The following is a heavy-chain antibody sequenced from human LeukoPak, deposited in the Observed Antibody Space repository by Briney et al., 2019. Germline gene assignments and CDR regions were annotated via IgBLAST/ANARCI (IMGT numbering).Heavy chain of an antibody. D-gene: IGHD3-10*01. CDR2: ISTTSSCI. J-gene: IGHJ5*02. CDR3: ARGSLLWFGELPFDP. V-gene: IGHV3-21*01. CDR1: GFTFSGYS. Sequence: GGSLRLSCAASGFTFSGYSMSWVRQAPGKGLEWVSSISTTSSCIYYADSVKGRFTISRDNAKNSLWLQMDSLRAEDTAVYYCARGSLLWFGELPFDPWGQGTLVTVSS.